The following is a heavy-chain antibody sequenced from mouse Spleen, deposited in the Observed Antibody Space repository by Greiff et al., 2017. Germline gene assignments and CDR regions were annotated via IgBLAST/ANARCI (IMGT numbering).Heavy chain of an antibody. CDR1: GFSLTSYG. CDR3: AAYYGSSSYWYFDV. V-gene: IGHV2-2*01. D-gene: IGHD1-1*01. J-gene: IGHJ1*01. Sequence: VQLQQSGPGLVQPSQSLSITCTVSGFSLTSYGVHWVRQSPGKGLEWLGVIWSGGSTDYNAAFISRLSISKDNSKSQVFFKMNSLQADDTAIYYCAAYYGSSSYWYFDVWGAGTTVTVSS. CDR2: IWSGGST.